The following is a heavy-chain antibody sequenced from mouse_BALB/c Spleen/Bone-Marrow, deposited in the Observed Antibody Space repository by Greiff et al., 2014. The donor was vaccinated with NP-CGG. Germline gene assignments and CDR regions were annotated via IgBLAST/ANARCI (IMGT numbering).Heavy chain of an antibody. D-gene: IGHD1-2*01. CDR3: ARITTATGAMDY. CDR2: IWADGST. J-gene: IGHJ4*01. Sequence: VQLQQSGPGLVAPSQSLSISCTVSGFSLTSYGVHWVRQPPGKGLEWLGVIWADGSTNYNSALMSRLSISKDNSKSQVFLKMNSLQTDDTATYYCARITTATGAMDYWGQGTSVTVSS. CDR1: GFSLTSYG. V-gene: IGHV2-9*02.